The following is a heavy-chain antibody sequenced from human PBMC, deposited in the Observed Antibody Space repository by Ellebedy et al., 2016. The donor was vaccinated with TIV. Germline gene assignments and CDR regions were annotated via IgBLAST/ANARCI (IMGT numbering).Heavy chain of an antibody. CDR2: ISGSGSST. J-gene: IGHJ4*02. V-gene: IGHV3-23*01. CDR1: GFTFSTYA. CDR3: ARGKLMVYAD. D-gene: IGHD2-8*01. Sequence: PGGSLRLSCAASGFTFSTYAMSWVRQAPGKGLEWVSAISGSGSSTYHADSVKGRFTMSRDNSKNTLYLQLNSLRAEDTAVYYCARGKLMVYADWGQGTLVTVSS.